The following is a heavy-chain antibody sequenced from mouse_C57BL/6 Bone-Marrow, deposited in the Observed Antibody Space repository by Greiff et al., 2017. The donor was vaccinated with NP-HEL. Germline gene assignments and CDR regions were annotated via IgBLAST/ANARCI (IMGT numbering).Heavy chain of an antibody. CDR2: INPNNGGT. J-gene: IGHJ1*03. D-gene: IGHD2-1*01. CDR3: ARIWGVGNYVGYFDV. CDR1: GYTFTDYY. V-gene: IGHV1-26*01. Sequence: EVQLQQSGPELVKPGASVKISCKASGYTFTDYYMNWVKQSHGKSLEWIGDINPNNGGTSYNQKFKGKATLTVDKSSSTAYMELRSLTSEDSAVYYCARIWGVGNYVGYFDVWGTGTTVTVSS.